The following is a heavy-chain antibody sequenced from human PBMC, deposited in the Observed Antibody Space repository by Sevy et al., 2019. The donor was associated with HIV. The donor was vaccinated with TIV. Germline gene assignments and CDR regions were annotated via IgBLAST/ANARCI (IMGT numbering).Heavy chain of an antibody. D-gene: IGHD1-26*01. CDR3: AKLGIYTGTSNGMEH. V-gene: IGHV3-23*01. Sequence: GGSLRLSCAASGFSFRTYGMSWVRQAPGKGLEWVSVISNSGADTHYSDSVKGRFIISRDNFMSTLYLQMNSLRPEDTAVYYCAKLGIYTGTSNGMEHWGQGTLVTVSS. CDR2: ISNSGADT. J-gene: IGHJ4*02. CDR1: GFSFRTYG.